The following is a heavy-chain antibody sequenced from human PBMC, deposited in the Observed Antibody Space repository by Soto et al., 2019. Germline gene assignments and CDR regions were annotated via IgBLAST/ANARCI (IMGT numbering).Heavy chain of an antibody. Sequence: GGSLRLSCAASGFTFSSYSMNWVRQAPGKGLEWVSYISSSSSTIYYADSVKGRFTISRDNAKNSLYLQMNSLRAEDTAVYYCARDTEYYDFWSGLNDAFDIWGQGTMVTVSS. V-gene: IGHV3-48*04. D-gene: IGHD3-3*01. J-gene: IGHJ3*02. CDR1: GFTFSSYS. CDR3: ARDTEYYDFWSGLNDAFDI. CDR2: ISSSSSTI.